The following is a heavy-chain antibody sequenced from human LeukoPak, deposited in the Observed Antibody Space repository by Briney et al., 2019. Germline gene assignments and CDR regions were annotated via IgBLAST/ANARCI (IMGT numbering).Heavy chain of an antibody. CDR2: INHSGST. V-gene: IGHV4-34*01. D-gene: IGHD3-22*01. CDR1: GGSIRSYY. J-gene: IGHJ3*02. CDR3: ASFPFRDITMIVVRADAFDI. Sequence: PSETLSLTCTVSGGSIRSYYWSWIRQPPGKGLEWIGEINHSGSTNYNPSLKSRVTISVDTSKNQFSLKLSSVTAADTAVYYCASFPFRDITMIVVRADAFDIWGQGTMVTVSS.